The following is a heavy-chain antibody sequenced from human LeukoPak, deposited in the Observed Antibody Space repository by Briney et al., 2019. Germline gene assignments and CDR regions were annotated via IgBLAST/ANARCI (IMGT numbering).Heavy chain of an antibody. Sequence: SETLSLTCTVSVGFISSYYWRWIRQPAGKGLERIGRFYTSGSTNYNTSRNSRVNISVDKSKTQFSLKLSSVTAPDKAVYYCAREYCSSNSCTYDYWGQGTLVTVSS. V-gene: IGHV4-4*07. D-gene: IGHD2-2*01. CDR1: VGFISSYY. CDR3: AREYCSSNSCTYDY. J-gene: IGHJ4*02. CDR2: FYTSGST.